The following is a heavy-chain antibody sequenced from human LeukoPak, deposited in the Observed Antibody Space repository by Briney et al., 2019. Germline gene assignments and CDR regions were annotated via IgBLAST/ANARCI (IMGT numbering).Heavy chain of an antibody. J-gene: IGHJ4*02. V-gene: IGHV5-51*01. Sequence: GESLKVSYQGSGYSFTSYWIGWVRQMPGKSLEWMGIIYPGDSDTRYSPSFQGQVTISADKSISTAYLQWSSLKASDTAMYYCARQSRDGSETRGYYFDYWGPGTQVTVSS. CDR2: IYPGDSDT. D-gene: IGHD3-10*01. CDR3: ARQSRDGSETRGYYFDY. CDR1: GYSFTSYW.